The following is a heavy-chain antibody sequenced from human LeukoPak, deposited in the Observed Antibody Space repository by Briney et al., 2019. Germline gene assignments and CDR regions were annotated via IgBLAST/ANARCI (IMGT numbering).Heavy chain of an antibody. CDR1: GFTFSSYA. CDR3: AKVVHSYGEAFDY. CDR2: ISNSGDTT. Sequence: GGSLRLSCAASGFTFSSYAMSWVRQAPGKGLEWVSAISNSGDTTYYADSVKGRFTISRDNSKNTVALQMNSLRAEDTAVYYCAKVVHSYGEAFDYGGQGTLVTVSS. D-gene: IGHD5-18*01. V-gene: IGHV3-23*01. J-gene: IGHJ4*02.